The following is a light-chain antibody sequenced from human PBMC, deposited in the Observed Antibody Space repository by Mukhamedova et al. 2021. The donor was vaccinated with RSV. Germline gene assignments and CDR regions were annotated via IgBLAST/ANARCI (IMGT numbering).Light chain of an antibody. J-gene: IGKJ1*01. CDR3: HQHYGTPWT. CDR1: QNVLYSSNNRNF. CDR2: WAS. V-gene: IGKV4-1*01. Sequence: QNVLYSSNNRNFLAWYQQKPGHPPKMLIYWASTRESGVPDRFSGSGSGTDFTLTITNLQAEDVAVYYCHQHYGTPWTFGQGTKVE.